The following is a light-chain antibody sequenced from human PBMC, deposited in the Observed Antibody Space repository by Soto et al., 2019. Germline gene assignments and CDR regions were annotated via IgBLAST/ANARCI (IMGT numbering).Light chain of an antibody. CDR1: SRDFGGSKY. CDR2: DVN. J-gene: IGLJ3*02. CDR3: CSYAGSYTFHWV. V-gene: IGLV2-11*01. Sequence: QSVLTQPRSVSGSPGQSVTISCTGTSRDFGGSKYVSWYQQRPGKAPKLMIYDVNKRPSGVPDRFSGSKSGNTASLTISGLQSEDEADYYCCSYAGSYTFHWVFGGGTKLTVL.